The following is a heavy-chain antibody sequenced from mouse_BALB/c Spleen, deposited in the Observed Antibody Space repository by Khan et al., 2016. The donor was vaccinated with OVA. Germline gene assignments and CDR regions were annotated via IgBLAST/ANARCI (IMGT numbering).Heavy chain of an antibody. J-gene: IGHJ4*01. CDR2: INTYTGEP. CDR3: ARTLYGSGYDYAMDY. Sequence: QIQLVQSGPELKKPGETVKISCKASGYIFTNYGMTWVKQAPGKGLKWMGWINTYTGEPTYAXDFKGRFAFSLETSANTAYLQINNLKNEDTATYCCARTLYGSGYDYAMDYWGQGTSVTVSA. D-gene: IGHD1-1*01. V-gene: IGHV9-3-1*01. CDR1: GYIFTNYG.